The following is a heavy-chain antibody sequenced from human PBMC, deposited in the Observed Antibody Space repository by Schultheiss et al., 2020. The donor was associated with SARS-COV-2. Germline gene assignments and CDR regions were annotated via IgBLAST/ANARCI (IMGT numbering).Heavy chain of an antibody. Sequence: GESLKISCKGSGYRFTTYWIAWVRQMPGKGLEWMGIIYPGDSDTRYSPSFQGQVTISADKSISTAYLQWSSLKASDTAMYYCARGTYYYDSGPGYGMDVWGQGTTVTVSS. CDR3: ARGTYYYDSGPGYGMDV. V-gene: IGHV5-51*01. J-gene: IGHJ6*02. D-gene: IGHD3-10*01. CDR2: IYPGDSDT. CDR1: GYRFTTYW.